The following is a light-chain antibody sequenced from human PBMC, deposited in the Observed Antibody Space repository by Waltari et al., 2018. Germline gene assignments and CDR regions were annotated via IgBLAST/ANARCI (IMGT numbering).Light chain of an antibody. V-gene: IGKV3-20*01. CDR1: QSLTKRY. CDR2: GAS. CDR3: QQYGSSVLYT. J-gene: IGKJ2*01. Sequence: EVVLTQSPDTLSLSPGERVTLSCRASQSLTKRYLAWYQQKPGRAPRLLSYGASSRAAGIPDRFSGSGSGTDFTLTISRLEPEDFAVYYCQQYGSSVLYTFGQGTKLEIK.